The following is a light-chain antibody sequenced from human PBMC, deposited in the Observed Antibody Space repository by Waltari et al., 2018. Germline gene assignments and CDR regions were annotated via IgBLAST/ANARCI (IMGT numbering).Light chain of an antibody. CDR2: DAS. V-gene: IGKV3-11*01. CDR3: QLRTGWPMT. J-gene: IGKJ5*01. Sequence: EVVLTQSPATLSLSLGERATLSCRASQRVSNSLAWYRQKPGQAPSLLIYDASTRAAGIPGRLSGSGSGTDFTLTISSLEPEDFAVYYCQLRTGWPMTFGQGTRLEIK. CDR1: QRVSNS.